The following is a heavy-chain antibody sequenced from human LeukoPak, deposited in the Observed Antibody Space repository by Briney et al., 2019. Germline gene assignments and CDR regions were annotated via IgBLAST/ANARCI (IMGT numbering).Heavy chain of an antibody. CDR1: GGSISSSSYY. Sequence: SETLSLTCTVSGGSISSSSYYWGWIRQPPGKGLEWIGSIYYSGSTYYNPSLKSRVTISVDTSKNQFSLKLTSVTAADTAVYYCAGGVKTAPLDYWGQGTLVTVSS. J-gene: IGHJ4*02. CDR3: AGGVKTAPLDY. CDR2: IYYSGST. D-gene: IGHD3-16*02. V-gene: IGHV4-39*07.